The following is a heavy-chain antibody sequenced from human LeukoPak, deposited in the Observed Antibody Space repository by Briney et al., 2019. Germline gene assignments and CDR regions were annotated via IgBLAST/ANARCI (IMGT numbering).Heavy chain of an antibody. CDR3: AKDQNYYDSSGLNY. D-gene: IGHD3-22*01. CDR2: IDGGGGTT. CDR1: GFTFSNYA. Sequence: GGSLRLSCAVSGFTFSNYAMSWVRQAPAKGLEWVSAIDGGGGTTYYADSVKGRFTISRDNSKNTLYLQMNSLRAEDTAVYYCAKDQNYYDSSGLNYWGQGTLVTVSS. J-gene: IGHJ4*02. V-gene: IGHV3-23*01.